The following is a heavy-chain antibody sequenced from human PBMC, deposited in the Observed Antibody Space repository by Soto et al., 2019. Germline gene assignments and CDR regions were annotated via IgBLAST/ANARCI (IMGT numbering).Heavy chain of an antibody. CDR1: GFSFGSYA. J-gene: IGHJ4*02. Sequence: GGSLRLSCAASGFSFGSYALSWVRQAPGKGLEWVSTISGSDGKTFYADSVKGRFTISRDNSKNTLYLQMDSLRAEDTAVYYCAKVASYYYDSSGSMPFDYWGQGTLVTVSS. CDR3: AKVASYYYDSSGSMPFDY. V-gene: IGHV3-23*01. CDR2: ISGSDGKT. D-gene: IGHD3-22*01.